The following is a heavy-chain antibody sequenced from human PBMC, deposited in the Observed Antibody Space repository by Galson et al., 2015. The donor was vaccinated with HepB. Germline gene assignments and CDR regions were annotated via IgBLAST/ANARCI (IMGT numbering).Heavy chain of an antibody. V-gene: IGHV1-69*13. Sequence: SVKVSCKASGGTFSSYAISWVRQAPGQGLEWTGGIIPIFGTANYAQKFQGRVTITADESTSTAYMELSSLRSEDTAVYYCASRGDILTGYYVNWFDPWGQGTLVTVSS. D-gene: IGHD3-9*01. CDR2: IIPIFGTA. CDR3: ASRGDILTGYYVNWFDP. J-gene: IGHJ5*02. CDR1: GGTFSSYA.